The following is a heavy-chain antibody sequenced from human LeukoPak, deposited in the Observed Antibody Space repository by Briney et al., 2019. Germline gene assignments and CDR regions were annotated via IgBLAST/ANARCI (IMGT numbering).Heavy chain of an antibody. D-gene: IGHD5-24*01. Sequence: GGSLRLSCAASGFTFSSYRVTWVRQAPGKGLEWVSSISSSSSYIYYADSVKGRFTISRDNAKNSLYLQMNSLRDEDTAVYYCARGSKMAPYAFDIWGQGTMVTVSS. J-gene: IGHJ3*02. CDR1: GFTFSSYR. V-gene: IGHV3-21*01. CDR3: ARGSKMAPYAFDI. CDR2: ISSSSSYI.